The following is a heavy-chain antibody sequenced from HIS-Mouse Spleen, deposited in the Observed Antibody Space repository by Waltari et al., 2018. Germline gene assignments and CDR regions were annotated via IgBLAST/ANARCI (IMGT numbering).Heavy chain of an antibody. V-gene: IGHV4-34*01. CDR3: AGYNWNYGTDY. Sequence: QVQLQQWGAGLLKPSETLSLTCAVYGGSFSGYYWRWRRQPPGKGLEWIGEINHSGSTNYNPSLKSRVTISVDTSKNQFSLKLSSVTAADTAVYYCAGYNWNYGTDYWGQGTLVTVSS. CDR2: INHSGST. J-gene: IGHJ4*02. CDR1: GGSFSGYY. D-gene: IGHD1-7*01.